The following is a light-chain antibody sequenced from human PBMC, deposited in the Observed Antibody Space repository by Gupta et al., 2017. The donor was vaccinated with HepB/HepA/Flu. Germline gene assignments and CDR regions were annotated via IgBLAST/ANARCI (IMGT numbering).Light chain of an antibody. CDR3: CSSAGTGSIYI. J-gene: IGLJ2*01. V-gene: IGLV2-23*02. Sequence: QSALTQPASVSGSPGQSITISCTGTSSDVGSNNLVSWFQHHPGTVPKLMIYEVSKRPSGVSNRFSASKSDNTASLTISGLQAEDEADYYCCSSAGTGSIYIFGGGTKLTVL. CDR1: SSDVGSNNL. CDR2: EVS.